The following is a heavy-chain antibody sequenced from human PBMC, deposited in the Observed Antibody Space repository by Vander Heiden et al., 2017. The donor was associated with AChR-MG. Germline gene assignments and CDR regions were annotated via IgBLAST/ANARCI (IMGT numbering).Heavy chain of an antibody. CDR2: FDPEDGET. J-gene: IGHJ5*02. CDR3: ATVITGGVSLVWFDP. D-gene: IGHD2-8*02. Sequence: QVQLVQSGAEEKKPGAPVKVSCKDSGYTLTELSMHWVRQAPGKGLEWMGGFDPEDGETIYAQKFQGRVTMTEDTSTDTAYMELSSLKSEDTAVYYCATVITGGVSLVWFDPWGQGTLVTVSS. V-gene: IGHV1-24*01. CDR1: GYTLTELS.